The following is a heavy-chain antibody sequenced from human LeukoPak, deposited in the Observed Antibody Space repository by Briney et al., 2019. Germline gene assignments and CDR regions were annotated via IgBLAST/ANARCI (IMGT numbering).Heavy chain of an antibody. Sequence: SETLSLTCTDSGGSISRYYWSWIRQPPGKGLEWIGYVYYSGSTNYNPSLKSRVTISVDMSKNQFSLKLTSVTAADTAVYYCATSIAAASYYGMDVWGQGTTVTVSS. J-gene: IGHJ6*02. D-gene: IGHD6-13*01. CDR2: VYYSGST. CDR3: ATSIAAASYYGMDV. CDR1: GGSISRYY. V-gene: IGHV4-59*01.